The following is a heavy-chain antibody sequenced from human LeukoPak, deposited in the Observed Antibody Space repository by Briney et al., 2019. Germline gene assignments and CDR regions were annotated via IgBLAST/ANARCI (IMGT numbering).Heavy chain of an antibody. CDR1: GGTFSIYA. CDR2: IIPIFGTA. Sequence: SVKVSCKASGGTFSIYAISWVRQAPGQGLEWMGGIIPIFGTANYAQKFQGRVTITADESTSTAYMELSSLRSEDTAVYYCARTARWLQLLGVNWFDPWGQGTLVTVSS. J-gene: IGHJ5*02. CDR3: ARTARWLQLLGVNWFDP. V-gene: IGHV1-69*13. D-gene: IGHD5-24*01.